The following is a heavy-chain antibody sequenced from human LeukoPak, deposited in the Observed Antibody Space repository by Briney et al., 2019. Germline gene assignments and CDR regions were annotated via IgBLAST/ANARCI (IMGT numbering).Heavy chain of an antibody. J-gene: IGHJ4*02. CDR2: IKQDGSEK. D-gene: IGHD3-3*01. CDR1: GFTFTNYW. Sequence: GGSLRLSCAASGFTFTNYWMSWVRQAPGKGLEWVANIKQDGSEKYHVDSVKGRFTISRDNAKSSLYLQMNSLRAEDTAVYYCARGGGDFWSAYYSGYYFDYWGQGALVTVSS. V-gene: IGHV3-7*01. CDR3: ARGGGDFWSAYYSGYYFDY.